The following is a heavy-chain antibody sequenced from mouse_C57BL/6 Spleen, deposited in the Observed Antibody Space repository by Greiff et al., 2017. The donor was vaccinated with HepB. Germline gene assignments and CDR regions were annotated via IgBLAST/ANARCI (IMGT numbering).Heavy chain of an antibody. CDR1: GYSFTGYY. J-gene: IGHJ2*01. CDR2: INPSTGGT. Sequence: EVQLQQSGPELVKPGASVKISCKASGYSFTGYYMNWVKQSPEKSLEWIGEINPSTGGTTYNQKFKAKATLTVDKASSTAYMQLKILTSEDSAVYYCARPYGNLHFDDWGQGTTLTVSS. CDR3: ARPYGNLHFDD. D-gene: IGHD2-1*01. V-gene: IGHV1-42*01.